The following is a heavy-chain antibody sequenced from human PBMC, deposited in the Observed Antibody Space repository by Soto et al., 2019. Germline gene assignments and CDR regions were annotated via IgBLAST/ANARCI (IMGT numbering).Heavy chain of an antibody. Sequence: GGSLRLSCAASGFTFDDYAMHWVRQAPGEGLEWVSGISWNSGSIGYADSVKGRFTISRDNAKNSLYLQMNSLRAEDTALYYCAKDISRFLGRGDYWVDAFDIWGQGTMVTVSS. CDR3: AKDISRFLGRGDYWVDAFDI. CDR2: ISWNSGSI. V-gene: IGHV3-9*01. CDR1: GFTFDDYA. J-gene: IGHJ3*02. D-gene: IGHD2-8*02.